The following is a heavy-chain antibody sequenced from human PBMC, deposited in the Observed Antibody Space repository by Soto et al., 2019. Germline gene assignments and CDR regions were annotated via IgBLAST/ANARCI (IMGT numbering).Heavy chain of an antibody. CDR1: GFTFSSYA. CDR3: ASNAMVRGACPAYYYGMDV. Sequence: EVQLLESGGGLVQPGGSLRLSCAASGFTFSSYAMTWVRQAPGKGLEWVSVISGSGGTTYYADSVKGRFTISRDNSKNPLYLQMNSLRAEDTAVYYCASNAMVRGACPAYYYGMDVWGQGTTVTVSS. D-gene: IGHD3-10*01. CDR2: ISGSGGTT. V-gene: IGHV3-23*01. J-gene: IGHJ6*02.